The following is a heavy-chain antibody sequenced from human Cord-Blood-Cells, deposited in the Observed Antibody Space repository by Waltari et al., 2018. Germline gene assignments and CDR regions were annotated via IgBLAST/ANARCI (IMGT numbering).Heavy chain of an antibody. CDR2: ISNSSSYI. J-gene: IGHJ4*02. Sequence: EVQLVESGGGLVKPGGSLRLSCAASGFTFSINSMNWVRQAPGKGLEWVSSISNSSSYIYYADSVKGRFTISRDNAKNSLYLQMNSLRAEDTAVYYCARDAYYYGSGSYDYWGQGTLVTVSS. V-gene: IGHV3-21*01. CDR3: ARDAYYYGSGSYDY. CDR1: GFTFSINS. D-gene: IGHD3-10*01.